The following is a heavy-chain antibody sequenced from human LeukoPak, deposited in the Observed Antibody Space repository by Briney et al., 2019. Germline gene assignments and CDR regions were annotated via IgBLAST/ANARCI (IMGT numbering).Heavy chain of an antibody. D-gene: IGHD3-3*01. CDR2: IYTSGST. CDR1: GGSISSYY. J-gene: IGHJ6*03. Sequence: ETLSLTCTVSGGSISSYYWSWIRQPAGKGLEWIGRIYTSGSTNYNPSLKSRVTMSVDTSKNQFSLKLSSVTAADTAVYYCARGMYYDFWSGYFYYYYYMDVWGKGTTVTVSS. V-gene: IGHV4-4*07. CDR3: ARGMYYDFWSGYFYYYYYMDV.